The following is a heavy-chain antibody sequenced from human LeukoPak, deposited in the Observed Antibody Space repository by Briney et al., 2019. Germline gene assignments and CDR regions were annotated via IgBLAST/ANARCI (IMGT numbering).Heavy chain of an antibody. CDR3: ARDGDSSSWPYYYYMDV. J-gene: IGHJ6*03. CDR1: GGSFSGYY. V-gene: IGHV4-34*01. Sequence: PSETLSLTCAVYGGSFSGYYWGWIRQPPGKGLEWSGEINHSGSTNYNPSLKSRVTMSVDTSKNQFSLKLSSVTAADTAVYYCARDGDSSSWPYYYYMDVWGKGTTVTISS. D-gene: IGHD6-13*01. CDR2: INHSGST.